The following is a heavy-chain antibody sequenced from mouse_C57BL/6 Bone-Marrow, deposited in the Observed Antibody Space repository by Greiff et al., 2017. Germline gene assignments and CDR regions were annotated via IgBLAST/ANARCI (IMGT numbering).Heavy chain of an antibody. CDR3: AILVGLRRPYWYFEV. CDR1: GYAFTNYL. Sequence: QVQLQQSGAELVRPGTSVKVSCKASGYAFTNYLIEWVKQRPGQGLEWIGVINPGSGGTNYNEKFKGKATLTADKSSSTAYMQLSSLTSEDSAVYFCAILVGLRRPYWYFEVWGTGTTVTVSS. D-gene: IGHD2-2*01. J-gene: IGHJ1*03. CDR2: INPGSGGT. V-gene: IGHV1-54*01.